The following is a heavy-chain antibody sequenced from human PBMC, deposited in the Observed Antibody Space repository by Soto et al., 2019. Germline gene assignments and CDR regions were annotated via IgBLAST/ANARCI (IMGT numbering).Heavy chain of an antibody. D-gene: IGHD6-13*01. CDR2: INPNSGGT. Sequence: ASVKVSCKASGYTFTGYYMHWVRQAPGQGLEWMGWINPNSGGTNYAQKFQGRVTMTRDTSISTAYMELSRLRSDDTAVYCCARVRKGAAAGTYYGMDVWGQGTTVTVSS. J-gene: IGHJ6*02. CDR1: GYTFTGYY. V-gene: IGHV1-2*02. CDR3: ARVRKGAAAGTYYGMDV.